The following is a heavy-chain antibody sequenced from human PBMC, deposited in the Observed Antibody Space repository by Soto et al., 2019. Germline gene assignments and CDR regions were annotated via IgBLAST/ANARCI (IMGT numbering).Heavy chain of an antibody. CDR2: IYHSGST. Sequence: QLQLQESGSGLVKPSQTLSLTCAVSGGSISSGGYSWSWIRQPPGKGLEWIGYIYHSGSTYYNPSLKSRVTRSVDRSKNQFSLRLSSVTAADTAVYYCARTTVVTTSWYFDLWGRGTLVTVSS. J-gene: IGHJ2*01. D-gene: IGHD4-17*01. V-gene: IGHV4-30-2*01. CDR1: GGSISSGGYS. CDR3: ARTTVVTTSWYFDL.